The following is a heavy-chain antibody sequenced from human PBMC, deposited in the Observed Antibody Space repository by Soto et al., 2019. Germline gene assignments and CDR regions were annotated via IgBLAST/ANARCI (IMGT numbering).Heavy chain of an antibody. CDR2: ITSDTNTI. J-gene: IGHJ4*02. CDR1: GFPFSIYS. Sequence: EVQLVESGGGLVQPGGSLRLTCVASGFPFSIYSMNWVRQAPGKGLEWSSYITSDTNTIKYADSVKGRFTISRDNAKNLVYLQMNSMRDEDTAVYFCARSVEGHFDYCGQGTVVTVSS. D-gene: IGHD6-19*01. V-gene: IGHV3-48*02. CDR3: ARSVEGHFDY.